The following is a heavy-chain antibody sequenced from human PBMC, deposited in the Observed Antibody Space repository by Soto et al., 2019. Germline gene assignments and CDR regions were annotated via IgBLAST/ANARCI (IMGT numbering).Heavy chain of an antibody. Sequence: PGGSLRLSCEGSAFNFRGYGMEWVRQAPGKGLEWVAVISYDGASEYYADPVKGRFTISRDNSRNTLYLQMSSLREDDTAVYYCARVRSDYCASAACYAMDVWGQGAPVTVSS. CDR3: ARVRSDYCASAACYAMDV. V-gene: IGHV3-30*03. CDR1: AFNFRGYG. CDR2: ISYDGASE. D-gene: IGHD2-21*01. J-gene: IGHJ6*02.